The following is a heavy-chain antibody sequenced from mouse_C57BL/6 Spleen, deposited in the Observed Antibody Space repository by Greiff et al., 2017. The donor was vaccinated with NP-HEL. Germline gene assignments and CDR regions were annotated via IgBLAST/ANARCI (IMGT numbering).Heavy chain of an antibody. V-gene: IGHV1-53*01. CDR3: AREKRYDYGYFDY. D-gene: IGHD2-4*01. Sequence: QVQLQQSGTELVKPGASVKLSCKASGYTFTSYWMHWVKQRPGQGLEWIGNINPSNGGTNYNEKFKSKATLTVDKSSSTAYMQLSSLTSEDSAVYDCAREKRYDYGYFDYWGQGTTLTVSS. CDR1: GYTFTSYW. CDR2: INPSNGGT. J-gene: IGHJ2*01.